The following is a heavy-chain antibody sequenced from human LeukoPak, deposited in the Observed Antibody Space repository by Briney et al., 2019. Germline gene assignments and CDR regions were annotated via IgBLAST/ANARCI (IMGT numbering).Heavy chain of an antibody. CDR3: ARDIRSHNGPGGYYYYYMDV. CDR1: GDTMSDSY. Sequence: SETLSLTCTVSGDTMSDSYWSWIRQPAGKGLEWIGRIYASGSTNYNPSLKSRVTLSVDTSSNQFSLTLSSVTAADTAVYHCARDIRSHNGPGGYYYYYMDVWGKGTTVTVSS. J-gene: IGHJ6*03. D-gene: IGHD2-8*01. V-gene: IGHV4-4*07. CDR2: IYASGST.